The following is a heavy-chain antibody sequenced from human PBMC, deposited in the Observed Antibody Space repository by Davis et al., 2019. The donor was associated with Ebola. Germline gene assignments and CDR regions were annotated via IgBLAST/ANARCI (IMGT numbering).Heavy chain of an antibody. Sequence: ASVKVSCKASGYTFTSYDINWVRQATGQGLEWMGWMNPNSGNTGYAQKFQGRVTITRNTSISTAYMELSSLRSEDTAVYYCARTVVDFWSGYGNWFDPWGQGTLVTVSS. CDR3: ARTVVDFWSGYGNWFDP. CDR1: GYTFTSYD. J-gene: IGHJ5*02. CDR2: MNPNSGNT. V-gene: IGHV1-8*03. D-gene: IGHD3-3*01.